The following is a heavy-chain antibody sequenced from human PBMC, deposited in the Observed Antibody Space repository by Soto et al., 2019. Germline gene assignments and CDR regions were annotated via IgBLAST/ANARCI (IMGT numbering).Heavy chain of an antibody. D-gene: IGHD1-20*01. CDR3: ARSPGITGTRASQYAMDV. CDR1: GDTFSTFA. Sequence: SVKVSCKASGDTFSTFAISWVRQAPGQGLEWMGGIIPIFGTPDYAQHFPGRVTISADESTKTAYLELSSLRPEDTAVYYCARSPGITGTRASQYAMDVWGQGTTVTV. CDR2: IIPIFGTP. J-gene: IGHJ6*02. V-gene: IGHV1-69*13.